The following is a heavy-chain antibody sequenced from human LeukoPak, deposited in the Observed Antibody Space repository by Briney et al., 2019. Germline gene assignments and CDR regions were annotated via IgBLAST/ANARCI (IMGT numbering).Heavy chain of an antibody. CDR3: ARDPREPQYYDILPLYGMDV. D-gene: IGHD3-9*01. V-gene: IGHV1-18*01. Sequence: VASVKVSCKASGYTFTSYGISWVRQAPGQGLEWMGWISAYNGNTNYAQRLQGRVTMTTDTSTSTAYMELRSLRSDDTAVYYCARDPREPQYYDILPLYGMDVWGQGTTVTVSS. CDR2: ISAYNGNT. CDR1: GYTFTSYG. J-gene: IGHJ6*02.